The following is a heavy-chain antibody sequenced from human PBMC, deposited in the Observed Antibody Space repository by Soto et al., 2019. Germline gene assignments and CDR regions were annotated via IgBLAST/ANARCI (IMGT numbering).Heavy chain of an antibody. CDR1: GGSISSGDYY. CDR2: IYYSGST. Sequence: SETLSLTCTVSGGSISSGDYYWSWIRQPPGKGLEWIGYIYYSGSTYYNPSLKSRVTISVDTSKNQFSLKLSSVTAADTAVYYCASMVGNYYDSSGYQPEDVWGQGTTVTVSS. CDR3: ASMVGNYYDSSGYQPEDV. J-gene: IGHJ6*02. D-gene: IGHD3-22*01. V-gene: IGHV4-30-4*01.